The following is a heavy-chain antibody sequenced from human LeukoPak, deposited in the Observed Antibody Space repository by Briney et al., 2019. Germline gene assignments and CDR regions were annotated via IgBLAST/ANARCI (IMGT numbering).Heavy chain of an antibody. CDR3: AREKSGYMDV. J-gene: IGHJ6*03. CDR1: GFTVSGDY. D-gene: IGHD3-10*01. Sequence: GGSLRLSCAASGFTVSGDYMNWVRQAPGKGLEWVSIIYSGDTTYYADSVKGRFTISRDNSKNTLFLQMNSLRGEDTAVYYCAREKSGYMDVWGKGTTVTVS. V-gene: IGHV3-66*02. CDR2: IYSGDTT.